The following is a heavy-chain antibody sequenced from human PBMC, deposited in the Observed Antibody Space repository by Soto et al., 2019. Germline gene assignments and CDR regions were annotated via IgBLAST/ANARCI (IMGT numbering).Heavy chain of an antibody. CDR1: GYTFTGYY. Sequence: ASVKVSCKASGYTFTGYYMHWVRQAPGQGLEWMGWVNPNSGGTNYAQKFQGWVTMTRDTSISTAYMELSRLRSDDTAVYYCARGNYYDSSGYSLCYYYGMDVWGQGTTVTVSS. CDR3: ARGNYYDSSGYSLCYYYGMDV. V-gene: IGHV1-2*04. CDR2: VNPNSGGT. J-gene: IGHJ6*02. D-gene: IGHD3-22*01.